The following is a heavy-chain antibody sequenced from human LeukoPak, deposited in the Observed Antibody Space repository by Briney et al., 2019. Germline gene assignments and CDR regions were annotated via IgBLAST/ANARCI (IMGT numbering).Heavy chain of an antibody. J-gene: IGHJ4*02. CDR2: IFHSGST. V-gene: IGHV4-59*01. Sequence: SETLSLTCTVSGGSISSYYWGWIRQPPGKGLEWIGNIFHSGSTDYNPSLKSRVTISIDTSKNQFSLKLNSVTAADTAVYYCARGSQTPDAGYWGPGTVVTVSS. CDR1: GGSISSYY. CDR3: ARGSQTPDAGY. D-gene: IGHD3-10*01.